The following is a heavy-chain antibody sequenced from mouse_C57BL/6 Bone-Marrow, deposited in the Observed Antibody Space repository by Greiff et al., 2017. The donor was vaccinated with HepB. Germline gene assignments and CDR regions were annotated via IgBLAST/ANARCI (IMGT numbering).Heavy chain of an antibody. D-gene: IGHD1-1*01. Sequence: EVKLQESGPGLVKPSQSLSLTCSVPGYSITSGYYWNWIRQFPGNKLEWMGYISYDGSNNYNPSLKNRISITRDTSKNQFFLKLNSVTTEDTATYYCARDTTVVLDYWGQGTTLTVSS. CDR2: ISYDGSN. CDR3: ARDTTVVLDY. J-gene: IGHJ2*01. CDR1: GYSITSGYY. V-gene: IGHV3-6*01.